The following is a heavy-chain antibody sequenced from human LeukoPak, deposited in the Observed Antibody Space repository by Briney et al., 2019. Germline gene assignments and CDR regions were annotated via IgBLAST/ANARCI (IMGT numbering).Heavy chain of an antibody. CDR1: GFSFSSFG. J-gene: IGHJ4*02. CDR2: IWYDGSEK. Sequence: GGSLRLSCAASGFSFSSFGMLWVRQAPGKGLEWVAVIWYDGSEKYYADSVKGRFTISRDNSKNTLYLHTNSLRVEDTAVYYCTRAGTDFDYWGQGTLVTVSS. CDR3: TRAGTDFDY. V-gene: IGHV3-33*01.